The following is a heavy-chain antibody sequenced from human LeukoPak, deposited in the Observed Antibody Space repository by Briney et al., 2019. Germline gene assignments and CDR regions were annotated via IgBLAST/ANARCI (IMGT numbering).Heavy chain of an antibody. D-gene: IGHD2-8*01. V-gene: IGHV5-10-1*01. Sequence: GESLKISCKGSGYRFTSYWISWVRQMPGKGLEWMGRIDPSDSYTNYSPSFQGHLTISADTSISTAYLQWSSLKASDTAMYYCARHQLLGPCFKGVCSDAFDIWGQGTMVTVSS. CDR2: IDPSDSYT. CDR3: ARHQLLGPCFKGVCSDAFDI. CDR1: GYRFTSYW. J-gene: IGHJ3*02.